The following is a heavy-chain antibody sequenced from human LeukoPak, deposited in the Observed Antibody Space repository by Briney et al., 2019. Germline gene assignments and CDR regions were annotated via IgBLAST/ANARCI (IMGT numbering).Heavy chain of an antibody. Sequence: ASVKVSCTASGYTFTSYDINWVRQATGQGLEWMGWMNPNSGNTGYAQKFQGRVTMTRDTSTSTVYMELSSLRSEDTAVYYCAREGPNYYDSSGYYYESGFDPWGQGTLVTVSS. V-gene: IGHV1-8*01. D-gene: IGHD3-22*01. CDR3: AREGPNYYDSSGYYYESGFDP. CDR2: MNPNSGNT. J-gene: IGHJ5*02. CDR1: GYTFTSYD.